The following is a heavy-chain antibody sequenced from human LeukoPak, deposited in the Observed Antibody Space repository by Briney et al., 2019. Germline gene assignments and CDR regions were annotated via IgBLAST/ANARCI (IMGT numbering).Heavy chain of an antibody. CDR2: IYTSGST. CDR1: GGSISSGSYY. D-gene: IGHD4-23*01. Sequence: SETLSLTCTVSGGSISSGSYYWTWIRQPAGKGLEWIGRIYTSGSTNYNPSLKSRVTISIDTSKSRFSLELTSVTAADTAVYYCARGSSFDRLGNYYFDYWGQGTLVTVSS. J-gene: IGHJ4*02. CDR3: ARGSSFDRLGNYYFDY. V-gene: IGHV4-61*02.